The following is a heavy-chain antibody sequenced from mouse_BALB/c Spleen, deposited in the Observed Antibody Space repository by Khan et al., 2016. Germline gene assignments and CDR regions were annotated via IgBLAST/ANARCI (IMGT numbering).Heavy chain of an antibody. J-gene: IGHJ3*01. CDR3: SRCFLSWFAY. CDR2: IHYSGTT. CDR1: GYSITSGYS. V-gene: IGHV3-1*02. Sequence: EVQLQESGPDLVKPSQSLSLTCTVTGYSITSGYSWHWIRQFPGNKLEWMAYIHYSGTTYYNPSLKSRISITRDTSKNQFLLQSNPVNTEDTATYYCSRCFLSWFAYGGQGTLVTVSA.